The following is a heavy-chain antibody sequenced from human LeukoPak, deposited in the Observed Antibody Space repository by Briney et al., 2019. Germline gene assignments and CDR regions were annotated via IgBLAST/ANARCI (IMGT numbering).Heavy chain of an antibody. Sequence: GGSLRLSCAASGFTFSSYAMSWVRQAPGKGLEWVSAISGSGGSTYYADSVKGRFTISRDNSKNTLYLQMNSLRAEDTAVYYCAKDGSGVTMVRGVTNWFDPWGQGTLVTVSS. CDR2: ISGSGGST. D-gene: IGHD3-10*01. CDR3: AKDGSGVTMVRGVTNWFDP. J-gene: IGHJ5*02. V-gene: IGHV3-23*01. CDR1: GFTFSSYA.